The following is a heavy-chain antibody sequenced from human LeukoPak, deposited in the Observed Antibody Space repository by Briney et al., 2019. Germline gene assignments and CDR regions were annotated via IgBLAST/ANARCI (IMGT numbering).Heavy chain of an antibody. J-gene: IGHJ4*02. CDR2: IYPGNSDT. CDR3: ARFALTSSLDY. V-gene: IGHV5-51*01. D-gene: IGHD6-13*01. CDR1: GDRLTNNW. Sequence: GESLKISCKISGDRLTNNWIGWVRQVPGKGLEWMGFIYPGNSDTRYSPLFQGQVTLSVDRSISTAYLHWSGLKASDTAIYYCARFALTSSLDYWGQGTLVTASS.